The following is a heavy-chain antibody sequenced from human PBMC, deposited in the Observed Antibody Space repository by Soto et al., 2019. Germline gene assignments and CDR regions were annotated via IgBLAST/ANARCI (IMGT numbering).Heavy chain of an antibody. CDR3: ATSYDTGFDP. D-gene: IGHD3-9*01. CDR2: IKVDSGYT. J-gene: IGHJ5*02. V-gene: IGHV1-18*04. Sequence: QLQLVQSAAEVKKPGASVRVSCKAYGYPFIKYGISWIRQAPEQGLEWMGWIKVDSGYTNYAQKFQGRVTMTADTSSDTAFMELGSLRLDDTAVYFCATSYDTGFDPWGQGTLVSVSS. CDR1: GYPFIKYG.